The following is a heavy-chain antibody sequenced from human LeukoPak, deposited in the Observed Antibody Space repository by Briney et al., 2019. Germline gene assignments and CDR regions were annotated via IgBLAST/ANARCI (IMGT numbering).Heavy chain of an antibody. CDR3: ARGYGSGMKVVTAVPRYYFDY. D-gene: IGHD3-10*01. CDR2: INPNSGGT. Sequence: ASVKASCKASGYTFTGYYMHWVRQAPGQGLEWMGWINPNSGGTNYAQKFQGRVTMTRDTSISTAYMELSRLRSDDTAVYYCARGYGSGMKVVTAVPRYYFDYWGQGTLVTVSS. J-gene: IGHJ4*02. V-gene: IGHV1-2*02. CDR1: GYTFTGYY.